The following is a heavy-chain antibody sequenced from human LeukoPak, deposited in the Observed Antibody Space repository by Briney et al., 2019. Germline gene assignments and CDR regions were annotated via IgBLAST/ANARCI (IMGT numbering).Heavy chain of an antibody. CDR3: ATDRDDYYMDV. V-gene: IGHV3-20*04. CDR1: GFTFDDFG. D-gene: IGHD5-24*01. CDR2: INWNGGST. J-gene: IGHJ6*03. Sequence: PGGSLRLSCAASGFTFDDFGMSWVRQAPGKGLEWVSGINWNGGSTGYADSVKGRFTISRDNAKNSLYLQMNSLRAEDTALYYCATDRDDYYMDVWGKGTTVTVSS.